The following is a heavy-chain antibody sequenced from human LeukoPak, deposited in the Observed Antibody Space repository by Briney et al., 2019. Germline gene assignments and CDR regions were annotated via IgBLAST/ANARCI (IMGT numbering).Heavy chain of an antibody. J-gene: IGHJ4*02. Sequence: SVKGRFTNSRDNFKNTLYLEMNSLGAEDTAVYYCARGGGTADYWGQGTLVTVSS. D-gene: IGHD3-10*01. CDR3: ARGGGTADY. V-gene: IGHV3-30*07.